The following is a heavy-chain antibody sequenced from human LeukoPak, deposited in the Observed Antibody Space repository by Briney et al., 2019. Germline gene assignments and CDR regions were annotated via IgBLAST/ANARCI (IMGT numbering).Heavy chain of an antibody. V-gene: IGHV1-69*05. CDR1: GGTFSSYA. CDR3: ARVEAGPLGFDP. J-gene: IGHJ5*02. CDR2: IIPIFGTA. Sequence: PVKVSCKASGGTFSSYAISWVRQAPGQGLEWMGGIIPIFGTANYAQKFQGRVTITTDESTSTAYMELSSLRSEDTAVYYCARVEAGPLGFDPWGQGTLVTVSS. D-gene: IGHD5-24*01.